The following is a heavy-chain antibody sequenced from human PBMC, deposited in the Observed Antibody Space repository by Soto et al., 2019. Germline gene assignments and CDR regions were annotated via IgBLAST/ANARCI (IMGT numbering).Heavy chain of an antibody. J-gene: IGHJ4*02. CDR1: GGTFSRYA. Sequence: GASVKVSCKASGGTFSRYAISWVRQAPGQGLEWMGGIIPMFGTANYAQKFQGRVTITAVESTSTAYMELSSLRSEDTAVYYCARQFDYESSGYYYPYWGQGTPVTVYS. D-gene: IGHD3-22*01. V-gene: IGHV1-69*13. CDR2: IIPMFGTA. CDR3: ARQFDYESSGYYYPY.